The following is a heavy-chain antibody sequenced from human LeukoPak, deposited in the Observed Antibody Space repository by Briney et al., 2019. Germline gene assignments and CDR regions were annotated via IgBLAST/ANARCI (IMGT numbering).Heavy chain of an antibody. CDR3: ARIPVVTAFDI. V-gene: IGHV4-38-2*02. J-gene: IGHJ3*02. Sequence: PSETLSLTCTVSGYSISSGYYWGWIRQPPGKGLEWIGSIYHSGSTNYNPSLKSRVTISVDTSKNQFSLKLSSVTAADTAVYYCARIPVVTAFDIWGQGTMVTVSS. CDR2: IYHSGST. D-gene: IGHD4-23*01. CDR1: GYSISSGYY.